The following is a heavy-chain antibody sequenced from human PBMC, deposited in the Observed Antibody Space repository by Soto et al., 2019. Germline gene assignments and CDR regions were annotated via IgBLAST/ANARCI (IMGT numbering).Heavy chain of an antibody. Sequence: GGSLGLCCAASGVTFSSYEMNWVRQAPGKGLEWVSYISSSGSTIYYADSVKGRFTISRDNAKNSLYLQMNSLRAEDTAVYYCARDGGWLQPYYFDYWGQGTLVTVSS. CDR2: ISSSGSTI. CDR3: ARDGGWLQPYYFDY. J-gene: IGHJ4*02. CDR1: GVTFSSYE. V-gene: IGHV3-48*03. D-gene: IGHD3-16*01.